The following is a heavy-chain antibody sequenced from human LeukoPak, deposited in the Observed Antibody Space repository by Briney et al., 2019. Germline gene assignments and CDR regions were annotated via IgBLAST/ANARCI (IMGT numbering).Heavy chain of an antibody. CDR1: GFTFSSYA. CDR2: ISGSGGST. V-gene: IGHV3-23*01. J-gene: IGHJ5*02. CDR3: AKSSNTIFGVAPFDP. D-gene: IGHD3-3*01. Sequence: PGGSLRLSCAASGFTFSSYAMSRVRQAPGKGLEWVSAISGSGGSTYYADSVKGRFTISRDNSKNTLYLQMNSLRAEDTAVYYCAKSSNTIFGVAPFDPWGQGTLVTVSS.